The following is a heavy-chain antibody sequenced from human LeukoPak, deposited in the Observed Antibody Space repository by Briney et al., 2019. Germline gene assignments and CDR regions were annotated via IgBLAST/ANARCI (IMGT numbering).Heavy chain of an antibody. D-gene: IGHD1-1*01. Sequence: PSETLSLTCTVSGGSISSYYWSWIRQPPGKGLEWIGYIYYSGSTNYNPSLKSRVTISVDTSKNQFSLKLSSVTAADTAVYYCARLPNWYGGSHYWGQGTLVTVSS. CDR1: GGSISSYY. J-gene: IGHJ4*02. CDR3: ARLPNWYGGSHY. V-gene: IGHV4-59*12. CDR2: IYYSGST.